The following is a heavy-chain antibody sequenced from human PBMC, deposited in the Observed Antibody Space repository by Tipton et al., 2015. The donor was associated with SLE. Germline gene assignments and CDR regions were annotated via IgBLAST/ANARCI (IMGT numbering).Heavy chain of an antibody. V-gene: IGHV4-39*07. J-gene: IGHJ4*02. Sequence: TLSLTCTVSGGSISSSSYYWSWIRQPPGKGLEWIGEINHSGSTNYNPSLKSRVTISVDTSKNQFSLKLSSVTAADTAVYYCASERYSSSSGFDYWGQGTLVTVSS. CDR1: GGSISSSSYY. CDR3: ASERYSSSSGFDY. CDR2: INHSGST. D-gene: IGHD6-6*01.